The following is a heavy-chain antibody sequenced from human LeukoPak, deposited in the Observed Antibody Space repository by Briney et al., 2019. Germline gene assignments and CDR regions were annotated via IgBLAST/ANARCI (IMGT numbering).Heavy chain of an antibody. CDR3: ARDRLGGDLTGESLY. CDR1: GYPFDNFG. D-gene: IGHD4-17*01. CDR2: ISAYNGNT. V-gene: IGHV1-18*01. Sequence: GAAVKVSCKASGYPFDNFGLTWVRQAPGQGLEWMGWISAYNGNTHYAQKFRDRLTMTTDTSTRTAYLELGSLKSDDTAVYYCARDRLGGDLTGESLYWGQGTLVTVSS. J-gene: IGHJ4*02.